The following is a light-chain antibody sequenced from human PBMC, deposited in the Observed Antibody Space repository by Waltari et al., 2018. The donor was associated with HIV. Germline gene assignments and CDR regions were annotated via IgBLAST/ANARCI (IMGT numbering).Light chain of an antibody. CDR3: GTWDNNLSAFWV. Sequence: QSVLTQPPSVSAAPGQKVPISCSGSSSTIGNNFVSWYQQLPATAPKLLIYDTNKRPSGIPDRFSASKSGTSATLAITGLQTGDEAVYYCGTWDNNLSAFWVFGGGTKVTVL. J-gene: IGLJ3*02. CDR2: DTN. CDR1: SSTIGNNF. V-gene: IGLV1-51*01.